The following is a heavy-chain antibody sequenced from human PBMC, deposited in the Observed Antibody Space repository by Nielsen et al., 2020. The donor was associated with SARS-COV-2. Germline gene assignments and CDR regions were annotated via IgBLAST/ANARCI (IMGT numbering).Heavy chain of an antibody. D-gene: IGHD3-10*01. CDR2: IDLSDSYT. Sequence: GGSLRLSCKGSGYSFTSYWISWVRQMPGKGLEWMGRIDLSDSYTNYSPSFQGHVTISADKSISTAYLQWSSLKASDTAMYYCARRGRGSGSYLNDYWGQGTLVTVSS. V-gene: IGHV5-10-1*01. CDR1: GYSFTSYW. J-gene: IGHJ4*02. CDR3: ARRGRGSGSYLNDY.